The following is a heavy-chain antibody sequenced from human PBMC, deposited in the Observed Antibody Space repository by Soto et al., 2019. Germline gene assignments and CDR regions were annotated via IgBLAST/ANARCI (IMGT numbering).Heavy chain of an antibody. CDR2: ISYDGSNK. CDR1: GYTFSSYA. D-gene: IGHD3-3*01. CDR3: ARNTIFGVVSYYGMDV. V-gene: IGHV3-30-3*01. J-gene: IGHJ6*02. Sequence: LRLSCAASGYTFSSYAMHWVRQAPGKGLEWVAVISYDGSNKYYADSVKGRFTISRDNSKNTLYLQMDSLRAEDTAVYYCARNTIFGVVSYYGMDVWGQGTTVTVSS.